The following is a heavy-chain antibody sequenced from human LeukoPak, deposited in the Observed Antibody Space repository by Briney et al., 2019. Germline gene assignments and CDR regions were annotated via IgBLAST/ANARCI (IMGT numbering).Heavy chain of an antibody. Sequence: SETLSLTCTVSGGSISSSSYYWGWIRQPPGQGLEWIGSIYYSGSTYYNPSLTSRVTISVDTSKNQFSLKLSSVTAADTAVYYCARRVVAGISFDPWGQGTLVTVSS. V-gene: IGHV4-39*01. D-gene: IGHD6-19*01. J-gene: IGHJ5*02. CDR2: IYYSGST. CDR3: ARRVVAGISFDP. CDR1: GGSISSSSYY.